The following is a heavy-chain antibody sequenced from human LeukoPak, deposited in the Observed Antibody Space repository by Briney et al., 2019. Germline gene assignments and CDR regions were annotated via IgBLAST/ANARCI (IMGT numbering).Heavy chain of an antibody. D-gene: IGHD2-15*01. CDR1: GGTFSSYA. J-gene: IGHJ4*02. V-gene: IGHV1-69*13. CDR2: IIPIFGTA. Sequence: ASVKVSCKASGGTFSSYAISWVRQAPGQGLEWMGGIIPIFGTANYAQKFQGRVTITADESTSTAYMELSSLRSEDTAVYYCAREGRYCSGGSCYRARLDYWGQGTLVTVSS. CDR3: AREGRYCSGGSCYRARLDY.